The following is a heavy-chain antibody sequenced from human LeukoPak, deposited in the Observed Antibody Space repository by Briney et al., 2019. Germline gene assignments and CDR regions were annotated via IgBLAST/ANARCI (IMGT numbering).Heavy chain of an antibody. CDR3: ARDRSPYYYDSSGYYPRGPDY. Sequence: PGRSLRLSCAASGFTFSSYAMHWVRQAPGKGLEWVAVIWYDGSNKYYADSVKGRFTISRDNSKNTLYLQMNSLRAEDTAVYYCARDRSPYYYDSSGYYPRGPDYWGQGTLVTVSS. J-gene: IGHJ4*02. CDR1: GFTFSSYA. D-gene: IGHD3-22*01. V-gene: IGHV3-33*08. CDR2: IWYDGSNK.